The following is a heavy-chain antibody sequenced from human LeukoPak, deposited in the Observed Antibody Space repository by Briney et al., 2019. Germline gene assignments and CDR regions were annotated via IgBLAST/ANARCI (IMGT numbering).Heavy chain of an antibody. Sequence: GGSLRLSCVASGFTFSNAWMSWVRQAPGKGLEWVGRIKSKTDGGTTDYAAPVRGRFTISRDDSKNTLYLQMNSLKTEDTAVYYCTAGIQLWLRIVDYWGQGTLVTVSS. CDR3: TAGIQLWLRIVDY. J-gene: IGHJ4*02. CDR1: GFTFSNAW. D-gene: IGHD5-18*01. CDR2: IKSKTDGGTT. V-gene: IGHV3-15*01.